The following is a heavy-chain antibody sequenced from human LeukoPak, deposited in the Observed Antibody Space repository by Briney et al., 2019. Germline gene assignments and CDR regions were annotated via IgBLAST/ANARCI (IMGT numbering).Heavy chain of an antibody. J-gene: IGHJ4*02. D-gene: IGHD3-16*01. V-gene: IGHV1-2*02. CDR1: GYPFRNYD. Sequence: ASVKVSCKTSGYPFRNYDINWVRQATGQGLEWMGWINPNSGGTNYAQSLHGRVTMTRDTSISTAYLELSRLRSDDTAMYFCARDMNTNFDYWGQGTLVTVSS. CDR2: INPNSGGT. CDR3: ARDMNTNFDY.